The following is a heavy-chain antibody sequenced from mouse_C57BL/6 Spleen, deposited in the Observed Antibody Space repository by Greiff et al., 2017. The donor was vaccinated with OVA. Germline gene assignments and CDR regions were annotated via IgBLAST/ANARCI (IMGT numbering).Heavy chain of an antibody. CDR2: IYWDDDK. CDR1: GFSLSTSGMG. D-gene: IGHD2-2*01. Sequence: QVTLKESGPGILQSSQTLSLTCSFSGFSLSTSGMGVSWIRQPSGKGLEWLAHIYWDDDKRYNPSLKSRLTISKDTSRNQVFLKITSVDTADTATYYCARYGYDGVWFAYWGQGTLVTVSA. CDR3: ARYGYDGVWFAY. V-gene: IGHV8-12*01. J-gene: IGHJ3*01.